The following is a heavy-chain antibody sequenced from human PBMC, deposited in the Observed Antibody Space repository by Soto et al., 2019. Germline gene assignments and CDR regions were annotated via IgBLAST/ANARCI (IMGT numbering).Heavy chain of an antibody. Sequence: SETLSLTCAVHGGSFNGFYWTWIRQPPGKGLEWIGEINHSGSSNYNPPLKSRVTMSLDTSRNQFSLSLNSVTAADTAVYYCARMAGPWYFDLWGRGTLVTVSS. V-gene: IGHV4-34*01. CDR2: INHSGSS. J-gene: IGHJ2*01. CDR3: ARMAGPWYFDL. CDR1: GGSFNGFY.